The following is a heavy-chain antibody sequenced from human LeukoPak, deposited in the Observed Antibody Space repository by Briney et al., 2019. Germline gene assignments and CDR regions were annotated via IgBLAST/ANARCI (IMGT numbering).Heavy chain of an antibody. V-gene: IGHV1-69*04. CDR2: IIPILGIA. CDR1: GGTFSSYA. Sequence: SVKVSCKASGGTFSSYAISWVRQAPGQGLEWMGRIIPILGIANYAQKFQGRVTITADKSTSTAYMELRSLRSDDTAVYYCARVLGYTRWFDPWGQGTLVTVSS. J-gene: IGHJ5*02. CDR3: ARVLGYTRWFDP. D-gene: IGHD2-2*02.